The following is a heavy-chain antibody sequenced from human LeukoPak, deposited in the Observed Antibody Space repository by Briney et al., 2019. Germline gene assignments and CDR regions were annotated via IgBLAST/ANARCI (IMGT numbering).Heavy chain of an antibody. V-gene: IGHV3-64D*09. CDR3: VKGYDSSGPAYYFDY. D-gene: IGHD3-22*01. J-gene: IGHJ4*02. CDR2: ISSNGGST. Sequence: GGSLRLSCSASGXTFSSYAMHWVRQAPGKGLEYVSAISSNGGSTYYADSVKGRFTISRDNSKNTLYLQMSSLRAEDTAVYYCVKGYDSSGPAYYFDYWGQGTLVTVSS. CDR1: GXTFSSYA.